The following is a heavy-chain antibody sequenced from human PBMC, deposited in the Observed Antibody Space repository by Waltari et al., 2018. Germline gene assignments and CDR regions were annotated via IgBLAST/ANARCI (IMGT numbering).Heavy chain of an antibody. J-gene: IGHJ4*02. CDR3: ARAPTWTMAEDF. CDR2: ISSSGVTI. CDR1: GFTFSDYY. Sequence: QVQLVESGGGLVKPGGSLRLSCAASGFTFSDYYMSWIRQAPGKGLELLSYISSSGVTIKYADSVKGRFTISRDNAKNSLNLQMNSLRDDDTAVYYCARAPTWTMAEDFWGQGTLVTVSS. V-gene: IGHV3-11*04. D-gene: IGHD6-19*01.